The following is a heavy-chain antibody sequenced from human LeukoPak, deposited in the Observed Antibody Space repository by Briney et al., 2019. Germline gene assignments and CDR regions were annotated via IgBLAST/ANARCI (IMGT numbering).Heavy chain of an antibody. CDR1: GFTFSSYW. CDR3: ARWGVWGSYRPIDY. Sequence: GGSLRLSCAASGFTFSSYWMHWVRQAPGKGLVWVSRINNDGSSTSYADSVKGRFTISRDNAKSTLYLQMNSLRAEDTAVYYCARWGVWGSYRPIDYWGQGSLVTVSS. D-gene: IGHD3-16*02. CDR2: INNDGSST. J-gene: IGHJ4*02. V-gene: IGHV3-74*01.